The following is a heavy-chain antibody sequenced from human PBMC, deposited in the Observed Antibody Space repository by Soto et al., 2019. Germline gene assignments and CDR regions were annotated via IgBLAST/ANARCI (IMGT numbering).Heavy chain of an antibody. CDR2: IIPIFGTA. CDR1: GGTFSSYA. Sequence: SVKVSCKASGGTFSSYAISWVRQAPGQGLEKMGGIIPIFGTANYAQKFQGRATITADESTSTAYMELSSLRSEDTAVYYCARDLRRSIPGLGYYYDSSGYYPASYGMDVWG. D-gene: IGHD3-22*01. CDR3: ARDLRRSIPGLGYYYDSSGYYPASYGMDV. V-gene: IGHV1-69*13. J-gene: IGHJ6*02.